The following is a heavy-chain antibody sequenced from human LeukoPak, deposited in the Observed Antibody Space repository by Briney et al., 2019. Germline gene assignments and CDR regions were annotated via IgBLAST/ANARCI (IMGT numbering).Heavy chain of an antibody. Sequence: SETLSLTCSVSGGPLSTYTRSWVRQSPGKGLEWIGYIYHGGTTNYSPSLKSRATISAHTARNQFSLRLRSVTAADTAIYYCARDPSVGSGMQYWGQGTLVSVSS. D-gene: IGHD3-10*01. CDR1: GGPLSTYT. CDR3: ARDPSVGSGMQY. J-gene: IGHJ4*02. V-gene: IGHV4-59*01. CDR2: IYHGGTT.